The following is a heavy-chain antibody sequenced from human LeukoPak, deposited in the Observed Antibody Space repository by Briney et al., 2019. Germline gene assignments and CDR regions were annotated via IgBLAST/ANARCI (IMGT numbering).Heavy chain of an antibody. J-gene: IGHJ6*02. V-gene: IGHV1-58*02. CDR3: AARPYRFTIFGVSFASVYYYGMDV. D-gene: IGHD3-3*01. Sequence: ASVKVSCKASGFTFTSSAMQWVRQARGQRLEWIGWIVVGSGNTNYAQKFQERVTITRDMSTSTAYMELSSLRSEDTAVYYCAARPYRFTIFGVSFASVYYYGMDVWGQGTTVTVSS. CDR2: IVVGSGNT. CDR1: GFTFTSSA.